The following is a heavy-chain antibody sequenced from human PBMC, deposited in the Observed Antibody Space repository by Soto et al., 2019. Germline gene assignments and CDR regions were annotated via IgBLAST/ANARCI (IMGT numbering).Heavy chain of an antibody. CDR3: ATWAATGFDY. J-gene: IGHJ4*02. V-gene: IGHV1-69*13. Sequence: SVKVSCKASVGTFSSYAISWVRQAPGQGLEWMGGIIPIFGTANYAQKFQGRVTITADESTSTAYMELSSLRSEDTDVYYCATWAATGFDYWGQGTLVTVSS. D-gene: IGHD6-25*01. CDR1: VGTFSSYA. CDR2: IIPIFGTA.